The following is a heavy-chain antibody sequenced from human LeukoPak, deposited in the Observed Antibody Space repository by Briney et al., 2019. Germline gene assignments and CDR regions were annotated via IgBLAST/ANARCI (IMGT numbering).Heavy chain of an antibody. CDR2: MYHTGTT. Sequence: SETLSLTCSVSGGSISRHYWSWIRQPPGKRLEWIGNMYHTGTTYYNPSLKSRVTITIDTSKNQFSLKLRSVTAADTAVYYCVSPKTNGWFDSWGQGSLVTVSS. CDR1: GGSISRHY. V-gene: IGHV4-59*04. CDR3: VSPKTNGWFDS. D-gene: IGHD2-8*01. J-gene: IGHJ5*01.